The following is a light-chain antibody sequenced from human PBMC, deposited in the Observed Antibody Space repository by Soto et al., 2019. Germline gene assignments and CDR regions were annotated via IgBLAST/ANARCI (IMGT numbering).Light chain of an antibody. CDR2: GAS. Sequence: DMVLTQSPGTLSLSPGERATLSCRASQSVSNNYLAWYHQKPGQAHRLLIYGASNRATGIPDWCSGSGSGTEFSINISRLEREDFAVYYCQQYGSSGTFGQGTKVEV. V-gene: IGKV3-20*01. CDR3: QQYGSSGT. CDR1: QSVSNNY. J-gene: IGKJ1*01.